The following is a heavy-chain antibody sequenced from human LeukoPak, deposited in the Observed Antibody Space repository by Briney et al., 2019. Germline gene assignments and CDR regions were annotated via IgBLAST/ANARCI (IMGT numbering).Heavy chain of an antibody. J-gene: IGHJ5*02. V-gene: IGHV1-24*01. CDR3: ATNRRGELSSTLNWFDP. Sequence: EASVKVSCKVSGYTLTELSMHWVRQAPGKGLEWMGSFDPEDGETIYAQKFQGRVTMTEDTSTDTAYMELSSLRSEDTAVYYCATNRRGELSSTLNWFDPWGQGTLVTVSS. D-gene: IGHD6-13*01. CDR2: FDPEDGET. CDR1: GYTLTELS.